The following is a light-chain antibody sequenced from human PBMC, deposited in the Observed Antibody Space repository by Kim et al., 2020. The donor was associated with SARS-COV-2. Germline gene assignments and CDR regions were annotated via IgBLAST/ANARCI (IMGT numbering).Light chain of an antibody. V-gene: IGKV1-17*01. CDR3: LQHSTYPRT. CDR2: GAS. J-gene: IGKJ5*01. Sequence: ASVGDRVTITCRASQDIRSDLVWYQQNPGRAPKHLIYGASSLQSGVPSRFSGSGSGTEFTLTISSVQPEDFATYFCLQHSTYPRTFGQGTRLEIK. CDR1: QDIRSD.